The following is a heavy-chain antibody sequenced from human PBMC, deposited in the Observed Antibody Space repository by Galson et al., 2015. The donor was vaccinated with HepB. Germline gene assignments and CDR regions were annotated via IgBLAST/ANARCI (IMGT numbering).Heavy chain of an antibody. CDR2: IIPIFGTA. D-gene: IGHD2-2*01. CDR3: ARDCSTSCCREQQLLRDYYYMYV. CDR1: GGTFSSYA. Sequence: SVKVSCKASGGTFSSYAISWVRQAPGQGLEWMGGIIPIFGTANYAQKFQGRVTITADESTSTAYMELSSLRSEDTAVYYCARDCSTSCCREQQLLRDYYYMYVWGKGTTVTVSS. V-gene: IGHV1-69*13. J-gene: IGHJ6*03.